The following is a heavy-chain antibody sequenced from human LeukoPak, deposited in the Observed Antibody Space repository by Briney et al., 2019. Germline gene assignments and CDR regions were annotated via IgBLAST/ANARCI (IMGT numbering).Heavy chain of an antibody. CDR3: AKGGYDYVWGKFDY. D-gene: IGHD3-16*01. V-gene: IGHV3-30*02. CDR1: GFTFSSYG. Sequence: GGSLRLSCAASGFTFSSYGMHWVRQAPGKGLEWVAFIRYDGSNKYYADSVKGRFTISRDNSKNTLYLQMNSLRAEDTAVYYCAKGGYDYVWGKFDYWGQGTPVTVSS. J-gene: IGHJ4*02. CDR2: IRYDGSNK.